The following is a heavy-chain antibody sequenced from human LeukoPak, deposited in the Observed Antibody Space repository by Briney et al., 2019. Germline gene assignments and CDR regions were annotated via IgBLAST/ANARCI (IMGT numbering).Heavy chain of an antibody. J-gene: IGHJ4*02. D-gene: IGHD2-2*01. V-gene: IGHV1-69*04. CDR3: AVSRYCSSTSCLHFDY. CDR1: GGTFSSYA. CDR2: IIPILGIA. Sequence: SVKVSCKASGGTFSSYAISWVRQAPGQGLEWMGRIIPILGIANYAQKFQGRVTITADESTSTAYMELSSLRSEDTAVYYSAVSRYCSSTSCLHFDYWGQGTLVTVSS.